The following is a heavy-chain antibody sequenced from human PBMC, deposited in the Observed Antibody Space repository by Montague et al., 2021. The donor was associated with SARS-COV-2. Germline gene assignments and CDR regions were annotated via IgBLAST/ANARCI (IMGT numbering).Heavy chain of an antibody. CDR2: IYVSGST. CDR1: GSSVRSYY. CDR3: ARENTVTTFGGPYYIDS. J-gene: IGHJ4*02. V-gene: IGHV4-59*02. D-gene: IGHD4-17*01. Sequence: SETLSLTCIVSGSSVRSYYWSWIRQPPGKGLEWIGYIYVSGSTNYNPSLKSRVTISVDTSKNQFSLKLSSVTAADTAVYYCARENTVTTFGGPYYIDSWGQGTLVTVSA.